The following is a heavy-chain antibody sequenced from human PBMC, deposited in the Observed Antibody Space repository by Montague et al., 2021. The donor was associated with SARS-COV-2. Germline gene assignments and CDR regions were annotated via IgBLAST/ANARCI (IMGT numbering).Heavy chain of an antibody. V-gene: IGHV4-4*02. CDR3: ATGPPSGLSVAGFDY. J-gene: IGHJ4*02. CDR2: IYHGGST. CDR1: GGSISSSHW. Sequence: SETLSLTCGVSGGSISSSHWWNWVRQPPGKGLEWIGEIYHGGSTNYNPSLKNRVIISIDKSKNQFSLKLSSVTAADTAVYYCATGPPSGLSVAGFDYWGQGTLATVSS. D-gene: IGHD6-19*01.